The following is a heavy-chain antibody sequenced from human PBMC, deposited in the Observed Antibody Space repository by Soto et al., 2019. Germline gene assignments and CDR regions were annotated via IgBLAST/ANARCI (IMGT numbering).Heavy chain of an antibody. CDR1: GASFGTYY. CDR2: IFYSGHL. J-gene: IGHJ4*02. D-gene: IGHD1-26*01. CDR3: AREGGGYRFDY. V-gene: IGHV4-59*01. Sequence: QVQLQESGPGLVKPSETLSLTCAVSGASFGTYYWSWIRQPPGKGLEWIGYIFYSGHLKYNPSLKGPLTISVDPSENQIPLRRTSVTAADTAVYYFAREGGGYRFDYWGQGTLVTVSS.